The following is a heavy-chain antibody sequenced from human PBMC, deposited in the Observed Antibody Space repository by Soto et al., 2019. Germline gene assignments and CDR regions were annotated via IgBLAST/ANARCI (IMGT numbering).Heavy chain of an antibody. Sequence: LSLTCTVSGGSISSYYWSWIRQPPGKGLEWIGYIYYSGSTNYNPSLKSRVTISVDTSKNQFSLKLSSVTAADTAVYYCARGDYGDYGDYSDYWSQGTLDIVSS. V-gene: IGHV4-59*01. D-gene: IGHD4-17*01. CDR3: ARGDYGDYGDYSDY. CDR1: GGSISSYY. J-gene: IGHJ4*02. CDR2: IYYSGST.